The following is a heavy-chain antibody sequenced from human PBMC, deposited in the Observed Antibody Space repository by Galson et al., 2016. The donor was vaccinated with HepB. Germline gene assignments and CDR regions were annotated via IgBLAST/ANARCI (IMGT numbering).Heavy chain of an antibody. Sequence: QSGAEVKKPGESLRISCQGSGYSFTSYWISWVRQMPGKGLEWMGRIGPSDSYTNYSPSFQGHGTIPAYKSISTAYLQWGGLKASDTAMYYRSRHFGNIGYYEDYFYYWGQGTLVTVSS. D-gene: IGHD3-22*01. CDR2: IGPSDSYT. CDR1: GYSFTSYW. J-gene: IGHJ4*02. CDR3: SRHFGNIGYYEDYFYY. V-gene: IGHV5-10-1*01.